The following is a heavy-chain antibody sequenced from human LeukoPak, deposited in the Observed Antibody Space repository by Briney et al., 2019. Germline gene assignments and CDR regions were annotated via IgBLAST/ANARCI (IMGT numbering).Heavy chain of an antibody. CDR3: ARSELLWFGGVNSGFDY. J-gene: IGHJ4*02. CDR1: GGSISSYY. D-gene: IGHD3-10*01. V-gene: IGHV4-59*01. Sequence: SETLSLTCTVSGGSISSYYWSWIRQPPGKGLEWIGYIDYSGSTNYNPSLKSRVTISVDTSKTQFSLKLSSVTAADTAVYYCARSELLWFGGVNSGFDYWGQGTLVTVSS. CDR2: IDYSGST.